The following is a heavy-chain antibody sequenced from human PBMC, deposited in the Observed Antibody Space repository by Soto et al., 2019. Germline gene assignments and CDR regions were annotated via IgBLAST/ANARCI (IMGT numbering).Heavy chain of an antibody. D-gene: IGHD3-10*01. CDR3: ARVRMVRGTYSYYYGMDV. CDR1: GGSISSYY. J-gene: IGHJ6*04. Sequence: PSETLSLTCTVSGGSISSYYWSWIRPPPGKGLEWIGYIYYSGSTNYNPSLKSRVTISVDTSKNQFSLKLSSVTAADTAVYYCARVRMVRGTYSYYYGMDVWGKGTTVTASS. CDR2: IYYSGST. V-gene: IGHV4-59*01.